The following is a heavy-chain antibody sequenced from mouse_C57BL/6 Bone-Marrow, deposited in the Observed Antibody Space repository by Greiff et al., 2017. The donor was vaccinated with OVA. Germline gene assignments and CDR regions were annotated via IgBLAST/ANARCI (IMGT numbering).Heavy chain of an antibody. V-gene: IGHV14-1*01. CDR1: GFNIKDYY. Sequence: VQLQQSGAELVRPGASVKLSCTASGFNIKDYYMHWVKQRPEQGLEWIGRIDPEDGDTEYAPKFQGKATMTADTSSNTAYLQLSSLTSEDTAVYYCTTYPGGFRRVDYWGQGTTLTVSS. CDR2: IDPEDGDT. CDR3: TTYPGGFRRVDY. J-gene: IGHJ2*01.